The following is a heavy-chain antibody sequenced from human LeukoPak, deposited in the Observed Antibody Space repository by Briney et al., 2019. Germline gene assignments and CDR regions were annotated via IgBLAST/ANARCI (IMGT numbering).Heavy chain of an antibody. J-gene: IGHJ5*02. CDR3: ARGVRYSSSWYWGNWFDP. Sequence: PSETLSLTCAVYGGSFSGYYWSWLRQTPGQGLEWIGEINHSGSTNYNPSLKSRVTISVDTSKNQFSLKLSSVTAADTAVYYCARGVRYSSSWYWGNWFDPWGQGTLVTVSS. CDR1: GGSFSGYY. CDR2: INHSGST. V-gene: IGHV4-34*01. D-gene: IGHD6-13*01.